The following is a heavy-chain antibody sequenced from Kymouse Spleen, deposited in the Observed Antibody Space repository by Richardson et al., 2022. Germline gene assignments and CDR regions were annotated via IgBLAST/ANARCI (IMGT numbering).Heavy chain of an antibody. CDR2: INHSGST. CDR1: GGSFSGYY. J-gene: IGHJ4*02. CDR3: ARYSSSSNFDY. Sequence: QVQLQQWGAGLLKPSETLSLTCAVYGGSFSGYYWSWIRQPPGKGLEWIGEINHSGSTNYNPSLKSRVTISVDTSKNQFSLKLSSVTAADTAVYYCARYSSSSNFDYWGQGTLVTVSS. D-gene: IGHD6-6*01. V-gene: IGHV4-34*01.